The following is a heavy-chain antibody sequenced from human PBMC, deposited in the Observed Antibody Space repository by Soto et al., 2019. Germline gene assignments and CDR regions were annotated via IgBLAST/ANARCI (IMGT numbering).Heavy chain of an antibody. CDR2: INPSGPST. Sequence: QVQLVQSGAEMKKPGASVNVSCKASGYAFTTYYIHWVRQAPGQGLEWMGVINPSGPSTSYAQRFQGRVTMTSDTSTSTVNMELNSLSWEDTAVYYCARGGDYSSVWYFDYWGQGALVTVSS. J-gene: IGHJ4*02. D-gene: IGHD6-19*01. V-gene: IGHV1-46*01. CDR1: GYAFTTYY. CDR3: ARGGDYSSVWYFDY.